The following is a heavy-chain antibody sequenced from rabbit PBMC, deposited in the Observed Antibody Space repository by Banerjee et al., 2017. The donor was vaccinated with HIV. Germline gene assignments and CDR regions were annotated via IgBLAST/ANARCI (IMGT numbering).Heavy chain of an antibody. CDR2: INTGSGNT. D-gene: IGHD6-1*01. J-gene: IGHJ4*01. Sequence: QEQLEESGGGLVKPEGSLTLTCKASGFSFSNKYVMCWVRQAPGKGLEWIACINTGSGNTVYASWVNGRFTISSHNAQNTLYLQLNSLTAADTATYFCVRDYYTYGYAGYGGFNLWGPGTLVTVS. CDR1: GFSFSNKYV. CDR3: VRDYYTYGYAGYGGFNL. V-gene: IGHV1S45*01.